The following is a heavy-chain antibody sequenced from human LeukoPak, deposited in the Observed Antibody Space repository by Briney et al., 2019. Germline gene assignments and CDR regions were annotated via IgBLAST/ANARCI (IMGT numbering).Heavy chain of an antibody. D-gene: IGHD2-21*02. Sequence: PGGSLRLSCAASGFTFSSYAMSWVRQAPGKGLEWVSAISGSGGSTYYADSVKGRFTISRDNSKNTLYLQMNSLRAEDTAVYYCAKAGIVVVTATDYFDYWGQGTLVTVSS. CDR2: ISGSGGST. CDR3: AKAGIVVVTATDYFDY. J-gene: IGHJ4*02. V-gene: IGHV3-23*01. CDR1: GFTFSSYA.